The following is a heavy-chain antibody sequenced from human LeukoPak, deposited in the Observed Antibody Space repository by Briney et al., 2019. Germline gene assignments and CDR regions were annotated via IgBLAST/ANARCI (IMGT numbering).Heavy chain of an antibody. D-gene: IGHD1-26*01. J-gene: IGHJ4*02. V-gene: IGHV3-53*01. CDR1: GFTVSSNY. CDR3: ARGVGATQATYFDY. Sequence: GGSLRLSCAASGFTVSSNYMSWVRQAPGKGLECGSVIYSDGSTYYADSVKGRFTISRANSKNTLYLQMNSLRAEDTAVYYCARGVGATQATYFDYWGQGTLVTVSS. CDR2: IYSDGST.